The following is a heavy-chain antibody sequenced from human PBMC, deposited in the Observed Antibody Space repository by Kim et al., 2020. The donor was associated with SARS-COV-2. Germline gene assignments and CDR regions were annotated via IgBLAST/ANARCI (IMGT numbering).Heavy chain of an antibody. CDR1: GGSISSSSYY. V-gene: IGHV4-39*01. J-gene: IGHJ5*02. CDR2: IYYSGST. D-gene: IGHD3-10*01. CDR3: ARKDGHLWFGEFVSSGFDP. Sequence: SETLSLTCTVSGGSISSSSYYWGWIRQPPGKGLEWIGSIYYSGSTYYNPSLKSRVTISVDTSKNQFSLKLSSVTAADTAVYYCARKDGHLWFGEFVSSGFDPWGQGTLVTVSS.